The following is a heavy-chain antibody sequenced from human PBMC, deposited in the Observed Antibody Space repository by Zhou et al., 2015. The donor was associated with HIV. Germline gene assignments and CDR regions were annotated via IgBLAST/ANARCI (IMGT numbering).Heavy chain of an antibody. Sequence: QGLEWMGGIIPIFGTANYAQKFQGRVTITADESTSTAYMELSSLRSEDTAVYYCAVVPATGRYYYYYYGMDVWGQGTTVTVSS. J-gene: IGHJ6*02. D-gene: IGHD2-2*01. V-gene: IGHV1-69*01. CDR2: IIPIFGTA. CDR3: AVVPATGRYYYYYYGMDV.